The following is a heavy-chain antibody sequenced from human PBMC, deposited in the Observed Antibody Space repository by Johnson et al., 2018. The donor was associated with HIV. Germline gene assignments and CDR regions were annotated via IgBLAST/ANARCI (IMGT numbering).Heavy chain of an antibody. CDR3: ARVRARGVKHACDI. Sequence: VQLVESGGGVVQPGKSLTLSCVGSGLSFSNFGIHWVRQAPGKGPEWVAVISFDGNLKKYADSVKGRFTISRDNSKNTLYLQMNSLRAEDTALYYCARVRARGVKHACDIGGQGTRVTVSS. V-gene: IGHV3-33*08. D-gene: IGHD3-10*01. CDR1: GLSFSNFG. J-gene: IGHJ3*02. CDR2: ISFDGNLK.